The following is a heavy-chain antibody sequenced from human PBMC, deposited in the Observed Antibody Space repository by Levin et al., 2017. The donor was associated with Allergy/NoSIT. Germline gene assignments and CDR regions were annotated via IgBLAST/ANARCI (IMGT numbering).Heavy chain of an antibody. V-gene: IGHV3-74*01. CDR3: ARCGGGRYYPFDY. CDR1: GFTFSSYW. D-gene: IGHD1-26*01. J-gene: IGHJ4*02. Sequence: GGSLRLSCAASGFTFSSYWMHWVRQAPGKGLVWVSRINSDGSSINYADSVKGRFTISRDNAKNTLYLQMNSLRAEDTAVYYCARCGGGRYYPFDYWGQGTLVTVSS. CDR2: INSDGSSI.